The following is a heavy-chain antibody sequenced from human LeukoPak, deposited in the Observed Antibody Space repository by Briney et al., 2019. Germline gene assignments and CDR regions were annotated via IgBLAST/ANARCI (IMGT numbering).Heavy chain of an antibody. CDR2: IYTSGST. J-gene: IGHJ5*02. V-gene: IGHV4-4*09. Sequence: SETLSLTCTVSGGSISSYYWSWIRQPPGKGLEWFGYIYTSGSTNYNPSLKSRVTISVDTSNNQFSLKLSSVTAADTAVYYCARSRTPGIAAAGSIIDPWGQGTLVSVSS. D-gene: IGHD6-13*01. CDR1: GGSISSYY. CDR3: ARSRTPGIAAAGSIIDP.